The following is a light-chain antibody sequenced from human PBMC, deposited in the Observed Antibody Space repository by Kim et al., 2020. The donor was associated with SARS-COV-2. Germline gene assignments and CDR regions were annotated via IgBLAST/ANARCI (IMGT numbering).Light chain of an antibody. CDR1: ELGDKY. J-gene: IGLJ1*01. CDR2: QDN. Sequence: SYELTQPPSVSVSPGQTASVTCSGDELGDKYASWYQQMPGQSPVLVIYQDNKRPSGIPERFSGSNSGNTATLTISGTQAVDEADYYCQTWDSSTPSYVFG. V-gene: IGLV3-1*01. CDR3: QTWDSSTPSYV.